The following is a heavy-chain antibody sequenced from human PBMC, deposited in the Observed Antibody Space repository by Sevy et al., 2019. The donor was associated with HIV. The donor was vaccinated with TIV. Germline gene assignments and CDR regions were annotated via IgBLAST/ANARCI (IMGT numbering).Heavy chain of an antibody. CDR3: ARDRIAATIRWFDP. Sequence: ASVKVSCKASGYTFTSYAMNWVRQAPGQGLEWMGWINTNPGNPTYAQGFTGRFVFSLDTSVSTAYLQISSLKAEDTAVYYCARDRIAATIRWFDPWVQGTLVTVSS. J-gene: IGHJ5*02. V-gene: IGHV7-4-1*02. D-gene: IGHD6-25*01. CDR1: GYTFTSYA. CDR2: INTNPGNP.